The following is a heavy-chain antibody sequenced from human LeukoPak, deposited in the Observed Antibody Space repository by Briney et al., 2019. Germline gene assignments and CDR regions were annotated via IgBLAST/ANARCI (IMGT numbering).Heavy chain of an antibody. CDR1: GFTFNNYA. CDR3: AKDQWFGDLDDY. D-gene: IGHD3-10*01. V-gene: IGHV3-23*01. J-gene: IGHJ4*02. CDR2: ISGLGATT. Sequence: GGSLRLSCAASGFTFNNYAMSWVRQAPGKGLEWVSSISGLGATTYYADSVKGRFAISRDNSKNTLFLQLSSLRAEDTAVYYCAKDQWFGDLDDYRGQGTLVTVSS.